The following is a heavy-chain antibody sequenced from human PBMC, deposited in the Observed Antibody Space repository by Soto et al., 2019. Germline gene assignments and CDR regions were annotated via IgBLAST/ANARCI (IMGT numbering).Heavy chain of an antibody. CDR3: ARPLFGRGNWFDP. Sequence: SETLSLTCTVSGVSISSYYWSWIRQPPGKGLEWIGYIYYSGSTNYNPSLKSRVTISVGTSKNQFSLKLSSVTAADTAVYYCARPLFGRGNWFDPWGQGTLVTVSS. D-gene: IGHD3-10*01. J-gene: IGHJ5*02. V-gene: IGHV4-59*01. CDR1: GVSISSYY. CDR2: IYYSGST.